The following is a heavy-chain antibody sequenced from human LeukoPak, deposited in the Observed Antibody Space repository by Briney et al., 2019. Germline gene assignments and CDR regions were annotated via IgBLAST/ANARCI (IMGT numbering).Heavy chain of an antibody. CDR3: ARGVPASDGYHGMGRRYYYYMDV. CDR1: GFTFSDYY. J-gene: IGHJ6*03. CDR2: TSSSGSTI. D-gene: IGHD5-24*01. Sequence: GGSLRLSCAASGFTFSDYYMSWIRQAPGKGLEWVSYTSSSGSTIYYADSVKGRFTISRDNAKNSLYLQMNSLRAEDTAVYYCARGVPASDGYHGMGRRYYYYMDVWGKGTTVTVSS. V-gene: IGHV3-11*01.